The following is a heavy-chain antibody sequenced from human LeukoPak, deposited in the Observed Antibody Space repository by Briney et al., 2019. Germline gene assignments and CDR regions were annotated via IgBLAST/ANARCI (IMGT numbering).Heavy chain of an antibody. CDR2: IYPSGGST. D-gene: IGHD6-19*01. Sequence: SVKVSCKASGGTFSSYAISWVRQAPGQGLEWMGIIYPSGGSTNYAQKFQGRVTITADKSTSTAYMELSSLRSEDTAVYYCARDQSVAGTKFDYWGQGTLVTVSS. J-gene: IGHJ4*02. CDR1: GGTFSSYA. V-gene: IGHV1-69*04. CDR3: ARDQSVAGTKFDY.